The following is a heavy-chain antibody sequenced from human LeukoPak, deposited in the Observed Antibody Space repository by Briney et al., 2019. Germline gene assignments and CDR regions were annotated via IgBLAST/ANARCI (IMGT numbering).Heavy chain of an antibody. J-gene: IGHJ6*03. CDR3: ARIGSTGYYPFYYYMDV. CDR2: ISSSGRTI. CDR1: GFTFSDYY. Sequence: GGSLRLSCAASGFTFSDYYMSWIRQAPAQGLEWVSYISSSGRTIYYADSVKGRFTISRDKAKNSLSLQMNSLRAEDTAMYYCARIGSTGYYPFYYYMDVWGKGTTVTVSS. D-gene: IGHD3-9*01. V-gene: IGHV3-11*01.